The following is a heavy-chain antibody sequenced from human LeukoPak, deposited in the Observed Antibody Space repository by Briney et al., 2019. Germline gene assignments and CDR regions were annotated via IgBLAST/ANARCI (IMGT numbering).Heavy chain of an antibody. CDR3: ARDYKYAFDN. D-gene: IGHD5-24*01. V-gene: IGHV3-23*01. CDR1: GFTFSGFA. Sequence: GGSLRLSCAASGFTFSGFAMSWVRRTPGKGLEWVSGISGSGDNTLYADSVKGRFTISRDNSKNTLYLQMNSLRVEDTAVYYCARDYKYAFDNWGQGTLVTVSS. CDR2: ISGSGDNT. J-gene: IGHJ4*02.